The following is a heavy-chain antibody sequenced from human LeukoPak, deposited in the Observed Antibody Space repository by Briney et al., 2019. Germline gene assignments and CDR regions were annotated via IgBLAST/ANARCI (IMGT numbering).Heavy chain of an antibody. CDR3: ARDDLAELVRDAFDI. J-gene: IGHJ3*02. Sequence: SETLSLTCTVSGGSISSYYWSWIRQPAGKGLEWIGRIYTSGSTNYNPSLKSRVTMSVDTSKNQFSLKLSSVTAADTAVYYCARDDLAELVRDAFDIWGQGTMVTVSS. V-gene: IGHV4-4*07. CDR2: IYTSGST. D-gene: IGHD1-1*01. CDR1: GGSISSYY.